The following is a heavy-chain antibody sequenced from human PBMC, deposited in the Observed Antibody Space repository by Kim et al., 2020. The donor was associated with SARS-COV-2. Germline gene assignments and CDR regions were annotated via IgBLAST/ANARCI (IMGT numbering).Heavy chain of an antibody. D-gene: IGHD6-13*01. CDR1: GFTFSNAW. CDR3: TTDLADSSSWYYFDY. Sequence: GGSLRLSCAASGFTFSNAWMSWVRQAPGKGLEWVGRIKSKTDGGTTDYAAPVKGRFTISRDDSKNTLYLQMNSLKTEDTAVYYCTTDLADSSSWYYFDYWGQVTLVTVSS. CDR2: IKSKTDGGTT. J-gene: IGHJ4*02. V-gene: IGHV3-15*01.